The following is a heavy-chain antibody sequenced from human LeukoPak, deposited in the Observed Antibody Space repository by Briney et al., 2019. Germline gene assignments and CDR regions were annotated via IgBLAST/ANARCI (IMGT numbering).Heavy chain of an antibody. D-gene: IGHD4-23*01. CDR2: INPSGGSK. CDR3: ARDPNGGHFDY. Sequence: ASVKVSCKASAYTFTSYSMHWVRQAPGQGLEWMGIINPSGGSKSYAQKFQDRVTMTRDTSTSTVYMELSSLRSEDTAVYYCARDPNGGHFDYWGQGTLVTVSS. J-gene: IGHJ4*02. V-gene: IGHV1-46*01. CDR1: AYTFTSYS.